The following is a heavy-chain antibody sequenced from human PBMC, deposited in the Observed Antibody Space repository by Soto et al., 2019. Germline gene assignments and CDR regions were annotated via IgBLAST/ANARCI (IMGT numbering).Heavy chain of an antibody. D-gene: IGHD3-10*01. CDR1: GGSISSSSYY. CDR3: EGPEFGELTFDY. CDR2: IYYSGST. V-gene: IGHV4-39*01. J-gene: IGHJ4*02. Sequence: SETLSLTCTVSGGSISSSSYYWGWIRQPPGKGLEWIGSIYYSGSTYYNPSLKSRVTISVDTSKNQFSLKLSSVTAADTAVYYCEGPEFGELTFDYWGEGTLVTVSS.